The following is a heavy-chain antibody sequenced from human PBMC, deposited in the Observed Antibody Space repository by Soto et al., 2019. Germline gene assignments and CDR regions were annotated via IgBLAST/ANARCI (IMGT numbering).Heavy chain of an antibody. CDR2: ITSRSTYI. CDR3: ARQGHMDV. Sequence: EVQLVESGGGLVKPGGSLKLSCVASGFTFSDYTMTWVRQAPGKGLEWVSSITSRSTYIYFTDSLKGRFTISRDNAKNSLYLQMNSLRGEDTAVYYCARQGHMDVWGQGTTVTVSS. CDR1: GFTFSDYT. V-gene: IGHV3-21*02. J-gene: IGHJ6*02.